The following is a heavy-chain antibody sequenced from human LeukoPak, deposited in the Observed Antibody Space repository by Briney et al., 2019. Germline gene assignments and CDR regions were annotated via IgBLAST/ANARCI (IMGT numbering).Heavy chain of an antibody. Sequence: PSETLSLTCTVSGGSISSYYWSWIRQPPGKGLEWIGYIYYSGSTNYNPSLKSRVTISVDTSKNQFSLTLSSVTAADTAVYYCARDPAWFGELVGAFDIWGQGTMVTVSS. V-gene: IGHV4-59*01. D-gene: IGHD3-10*01. CDR3: ARDPAWFGELVGAFDI. CDR2: IYYSGST. J-gene: IGHJ3*02. CDR1: GGSISSYY.